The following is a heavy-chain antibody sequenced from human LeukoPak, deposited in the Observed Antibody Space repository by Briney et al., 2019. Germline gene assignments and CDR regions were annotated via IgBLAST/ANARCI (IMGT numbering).Heavy chain of an antibody. J-gene: IGHJ3*02. CDR1: GGSFSGYY. D-gene: IGHD6-19*01. CDR2: INHSGST. CDR3: ARQGYSSGWYIGFDI. Sequence: MSSETLSLTCAVYGGSFSGYYWSWIRQPPGKGLEWIGEINHSGSTNYNPSLKSRVTISVDTSKNQFSLKLSSVTAADTAVYYCARQGYSSGWYIGFDIWGQGTMVTVSS. V-gene: IGHV4-34*01.